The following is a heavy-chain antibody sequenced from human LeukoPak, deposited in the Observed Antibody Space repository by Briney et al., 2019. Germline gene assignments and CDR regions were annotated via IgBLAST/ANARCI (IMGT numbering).Heavy chain of an antibody. J-gene: IGHJ5*02. CDR3: ARIVVGGNADWLDP. Sequence: SETLSLTCTVSGYSISSGYYWGWIRQPPGKGLEWIGSIYHSGSTYYNPSLKSRVTISVDTSKNQFSLKLSSVTAADTAVYYCARIVVGGNADWLDPWGQGTLVTVSS. CDR1: GYSISSGYY. V-gene: IGHV4-38-2*02. CDR2: IYHSGST. D-gene: IGHD4-23*01.